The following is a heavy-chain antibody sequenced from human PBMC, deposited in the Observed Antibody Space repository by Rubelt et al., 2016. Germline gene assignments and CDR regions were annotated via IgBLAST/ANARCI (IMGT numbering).Heavy chain of an antibody. CDR1: GGSFSGYY. V-gene: IGHV4-34*01. CDR2: INHSGST. J-gene: IGHJ3*02. Sequence: QVQLQQWGAGLLKPSETLSLTCAVYGGSFSGYYWSWIRQPPGKGLEWIGEINHSGSTNYNPSLKRRVTISLDTAKTQFSLKLRFVTAADTAVYYCARADLSYSSGWGYAFDIWGQGTMVTVSS. CDR3: ARADLSYSSGWGYAFDI. D-gene: IGHD6-19*01.